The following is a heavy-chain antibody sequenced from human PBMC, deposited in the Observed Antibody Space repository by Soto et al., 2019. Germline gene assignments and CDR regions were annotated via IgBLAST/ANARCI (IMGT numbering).Heavy chain of an antibody. CDR1: GFTFDDYV. CDR3: AKLPYGSGSYYLDY. J-gene: IGHJ4*02. CDR2: ISWNSASI. Sequence: EVQLVESGGGLVQPGRSLRLSCAASGFTFDDYVMHWVRQALGKGLEWVSGISWNSASIDYADSVRGRFTISRDNAKKSLYLQMNSLRAEDTALYYCAKLPYGSGSYYLDYWGQGTLVTVSS. V-gene: IGHV3-9*01. D-gene: IGHD3-10*01.